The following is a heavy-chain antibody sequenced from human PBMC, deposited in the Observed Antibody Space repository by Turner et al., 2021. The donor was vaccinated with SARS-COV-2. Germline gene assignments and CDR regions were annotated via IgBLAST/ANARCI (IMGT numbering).Heavy chain of an antibody. V-gene: IGHV3-7*03. D-gene: IGHD6-19*01. CDR3: AGSGGWLLDL. CDR2: IRQDGSEK. Sequence: EVQLVGTGGDVVQPGVPLRLSCEASGFTLSNYRMSWGRQAPGKGLEWVANIRQDGSEKEYVDSVKGRFTISRDNAKNSLYLQMNSLRVEDTAVYYCAGSGGWLLDLWGQGTLVTVSS. J-gene: IGHJ4*02. CDR1: GFTLSNYR.